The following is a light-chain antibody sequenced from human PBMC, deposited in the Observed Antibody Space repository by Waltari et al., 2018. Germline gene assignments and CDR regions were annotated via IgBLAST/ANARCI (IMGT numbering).Light chain of an antibody. V-gene: IGLV2-11*01. CDR1: SSDVGASNS. CDR3: CSYAGDFTML. J-gene: IGLJ2*01. Sequence: QSALTQPRSVSGSPGQSVALSCTGTSSDVGASNSVSWYQQHPGQAPKLMIFVVTKRPSGVPDRFSGSKSAYPASLTISRLQVDDEADYYCCSYAGDFTMLFGGGTKLTVL. CDR2: VVT.